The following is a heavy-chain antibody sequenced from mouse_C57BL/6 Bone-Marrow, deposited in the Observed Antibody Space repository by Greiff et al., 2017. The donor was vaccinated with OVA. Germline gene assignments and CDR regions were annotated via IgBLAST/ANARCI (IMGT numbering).Heavy chain of an antibody. D-gene: IGHD1-1*01. Sequence: QVPLKESVPWILQPSQTLSLPCSFSGSSLSTSNLGLGWIRQPSGKGLEWLAPIWWNDDKYYNPYLKSRLTISKDTSNNQVFLKITSVDTADTATYYSAQNDYYGSLGAMDYWGQGTSVTVST. CDR1: GSSLSTSNLG. CDR2: IWWNDDK. CDR3: AQNDYYGSLGAMDY. J-gene: IGHJ4*01. V-gene: IGHV8-5*01.